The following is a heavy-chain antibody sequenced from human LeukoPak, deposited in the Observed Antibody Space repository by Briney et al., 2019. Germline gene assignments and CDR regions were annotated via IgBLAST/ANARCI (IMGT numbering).Heavy chain of an antibody. Sequence: ASVKVSCKASGYSFTSYAMHWVRQAPGQKLEWMGWINAGNGNTKYSQKFQGRVTITRDTSASTAYMELSSLRSEDTAVYYCARAYYYDSSGALRGFGYWGQGTLVTVSS. V-gene: IGHV1-3*01. J-gene: IGHJ4*02. CDR2: INAGNGNT. CDR3: ARAYYYDSSGALRGFGY. CDR1: GYSFTSYA. D-gene: IGHD3-22*01.